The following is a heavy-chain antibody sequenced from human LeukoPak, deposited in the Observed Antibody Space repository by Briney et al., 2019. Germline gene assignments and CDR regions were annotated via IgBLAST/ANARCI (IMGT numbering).Heavy chain of an antibody. CDR1: GESLSKYY. CDR2: INHRGST. J-gene: IGHJ4*02. CDR3: ASSVGSTDY. V-gene: IGHV4-34*01. D-gene: IGHD1-26*01. Sequence: SETLSLTCAVYGESLSKYYWTWIRQSPGKGLEWIGEINHRGSTNLNPSLKSRVTLSVDASKHQFSLKLTSVTAADAAVYYCASSVGSTDYWGQGTLVSVSS.